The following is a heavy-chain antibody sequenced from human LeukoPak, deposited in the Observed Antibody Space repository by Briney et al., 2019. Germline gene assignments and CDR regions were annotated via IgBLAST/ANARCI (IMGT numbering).Heavy chain of an antibody. CDR1: GGSISSYY. CDR3: AKDLGYSYGFFDY. J-gene: IGHJ4*02. D-gene: IGHD5-18*01. Sequence: ETLSLTCTVSGGSISSYYWSWVRQAPGKGLEWASGISGSGGITYYADSVKGRFTISRDNSKNTLYLQMNSLRAEDTAVYYCAKDLGYSYGFFDYWGQGTLVTVSS. CDR2: ISGSGGIT. V-gene: IGHV3-23*01.